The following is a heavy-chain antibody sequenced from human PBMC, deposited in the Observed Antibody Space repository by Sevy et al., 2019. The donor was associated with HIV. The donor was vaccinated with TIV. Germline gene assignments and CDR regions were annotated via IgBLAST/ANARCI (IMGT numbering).Heavy chain of an antibody. CDR1: GFTFNRYS. D-gene: IGHD1-1*01. CDR3: ALERLSSDVAEYFQN. V-gene: IGHV3-30-3*01. J-gene: IGHJ1*01. Sequence: GGSLRLSCAASGFTFNRYSMHWVRQAPGKGLEWVATISFEPTNKHYPDSVKGRFTISRDNFQNSLFLQMDSLRPEDTAVYYCALERLSSDVAEYFQNWGQGTLVTVSS. CDR2: ISFEPTNK.